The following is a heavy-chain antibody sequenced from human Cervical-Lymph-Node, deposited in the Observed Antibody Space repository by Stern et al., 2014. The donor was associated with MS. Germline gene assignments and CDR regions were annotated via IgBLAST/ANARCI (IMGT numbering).Heavy chain of an antibody. D-gene: IGHD2-8*02. Sequence: QVQLQDSGPGLVTPSVTLSLTCAFSGDSISSYTHYLAWIRPPPGKGLELIGSLYDGGATYYTPSLKIPVTITVDTSKNHFSRGLNSVTAADTAVYYCAKHACTGAACPFDLWGQGTLVTVSS. CDR1: GDSISSYTHY. CDR2: LYDGGAT. J-gene: IGHJ4*02. V-gene: IGHV4-39*01. CDR3: AKHACTGAACPFDL.